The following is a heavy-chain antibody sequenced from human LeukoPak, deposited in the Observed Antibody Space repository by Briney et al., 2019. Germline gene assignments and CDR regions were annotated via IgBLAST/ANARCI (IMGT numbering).Heavy chain of an antibody. D-gene: IGHD2-2*01. Sequence: ASVKVSCTASGYTFTDYYMHGVRQAPGQGFEWMGWINPNDGDTNYAQKFQGRVTMTRDTSISTAHMEVSRLRSDDTAVYYCARANFLYCSSSTCLFDYWGQGTLVTVSS. CDR1: GYTFTDYY. CDR3: ARANFLYCSSSTCLFDY. CDR2: INPNDGDT. V-gene: IGHV1-2*02. J-gene: IGHJ4*02.